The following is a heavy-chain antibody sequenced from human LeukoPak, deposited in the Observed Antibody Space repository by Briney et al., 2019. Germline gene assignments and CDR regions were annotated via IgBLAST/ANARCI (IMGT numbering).Heavy chain of an antibody. CDR3: ARYYDFWSGYYHGMDV. D-gene: IGHD3-3*01. Sequence: ASVKVSCKASGYTFTSYGISWVRQAPGQGLEWMGWISAYNGNTNYAQKLQGRVTMTTDTSTSTAYMELRSLRSDDTAVYYCARYYDFWSGYYHGMDVWGQGTTATVSS. J-gene: IGHJ6*02. CDR1: GYTFTSYG. CDR2: ISAYNGNT. V-gene: IGHV1-18*01.